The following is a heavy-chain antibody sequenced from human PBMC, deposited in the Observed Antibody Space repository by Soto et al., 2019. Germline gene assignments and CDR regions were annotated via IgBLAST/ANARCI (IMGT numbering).Heavy chain of an antibody. CDR2: IWYDGTQK. CDR1: GFTFNTYS. CDR3: ARARGTTGIGIWHFDS. D-gene: IGHD4-17*01. Sequence: QVQLEESGGGVVQPGRSLRLSCEASGFTFNTYSMHWVRQPPGKGLEWLAAIWYDGTQKYYADSVKGRFIISRDNSKKRLYLEMNSPSAADTAVYYCARARGTTGIGIWHFDSWGEGTLVTAYS. J-gene: IGHJ4*02. V-gene: IGHV3-33*01.